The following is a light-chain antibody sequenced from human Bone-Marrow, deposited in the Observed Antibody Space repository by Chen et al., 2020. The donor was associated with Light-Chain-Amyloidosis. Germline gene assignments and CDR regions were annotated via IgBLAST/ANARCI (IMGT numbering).Light chain of an antibody. CDR1: ESIRNF. J-gene: IGKJ2*01. CDR2: SAS. Sequence: DIQLTQSPPSLSASVGDTVTLSCRASESIRNFLNGYQHRPGKAPRLLIYSASTLQSGVPSRFSGGGTETDVTLTITGLQGEDCATDYCQQTYRSPRRTFGQGTKQEIK. V-gene: IGKV1-39*01. CDR3: QQTYRSPRRT.